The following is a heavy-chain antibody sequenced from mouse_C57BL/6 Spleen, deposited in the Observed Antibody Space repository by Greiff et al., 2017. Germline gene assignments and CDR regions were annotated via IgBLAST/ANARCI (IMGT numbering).Heavy chain of an antibody. CDR3: ARGDYDGTWVAY. V-gene: IGHV1-53*01. D-gene: IGHD2-4*01. Sequence: QVQPQQPGTELVKPGASVKLSRKASGYTFTSYWMHWVKQRPGQGLEWIGNINPSNGGTNYNEKFKSKATLTVDKSSSTAYMQLSSLRSEDSAVYYCARGDYDGTWVAYWGQGTLVTVSA. CDR2: INPSNGGT. CDR1: GYTFTSYW. J-gene: IGHJ3*01.